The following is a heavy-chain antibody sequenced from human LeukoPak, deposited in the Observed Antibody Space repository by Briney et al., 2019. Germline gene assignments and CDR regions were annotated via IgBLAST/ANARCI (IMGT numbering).Heavy chain of an antibody. CDR2: ISGSGGST. Sequence: GGSLRLSCAASGFIFSNYAMSWVRQAPGKGLEWVSAISGSGGSTYYADSVKGRFTISGDDSKNTLYLQMNSLRAEDTAVYYCAKDAVYCSGSSCYSGVDYWGQGTLVTVSS. V-gene: IGHV3-23*01. J-gene: IGHJ4*02. CDR1: GFIFSNYA. CDR3: AKDAVYCSGSSCYSGVDY. D-gene: IGHD2-15*01.